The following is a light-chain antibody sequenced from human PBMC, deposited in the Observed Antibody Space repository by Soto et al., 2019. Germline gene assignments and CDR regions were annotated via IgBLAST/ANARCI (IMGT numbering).Light chain of an antibody. CDR2: DAS. CDR1: QSVSSY. CDR3: HQRSNWPYT. V-gene: IGKV3-11*01. Sequence: EIVLTQSPATLSLSPGERATLSCRASQSVSSYLVWYQQKAGQAPRLLIYDASNRATGIPARISGSGSGTDFTLTISSLEPEDFAVYYCHQRSNWPYTFGQGTKGEIK. J-gene: IGKJ2*01.